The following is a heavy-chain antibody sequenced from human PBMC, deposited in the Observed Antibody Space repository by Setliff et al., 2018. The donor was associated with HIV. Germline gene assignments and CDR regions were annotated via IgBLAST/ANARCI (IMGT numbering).Heavy chain of an antibody. J-gene: IGHJ3*02. V-gene: IGHV4-61*09. Sequence: PSETLSLTCTVSGGSISSGIYYWIWIRQPAGKGLEWIGHVYTTGGTNYNPSLESRLTISVDTSRNQFSLRLSSVTAADTAVYYCARGQGCGGGCHYAFEMWGQGTMVTVSS. D-gene: IGHD2-21*02. CDR1: GGSISSGIYY. CDR3: ARGQGCGGGCHYAFEM. CDR2: VYTTGGT.